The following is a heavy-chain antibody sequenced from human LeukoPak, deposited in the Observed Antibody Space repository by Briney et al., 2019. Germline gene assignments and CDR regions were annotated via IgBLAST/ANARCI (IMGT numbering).Heavy chain of an antibody. V-gene: IGHV3-74*01. D-gene: IGHD1-1*01. CDR3: ATRTDHQTGGDY. Sequence: GGSLRLSCAASGFTFSRDWMHWVRQGPGKGLVWVSRMNSDGSTTNYADSVKGRFTISRDNSKNTLYLQMNSLRAEDTAVYYCATRTDHQTGGDYWGQGTLVTVSS. CDR2: MNSDGSTT. J-gene: IGHJ4*02. CDR1: GFTFSRDW.